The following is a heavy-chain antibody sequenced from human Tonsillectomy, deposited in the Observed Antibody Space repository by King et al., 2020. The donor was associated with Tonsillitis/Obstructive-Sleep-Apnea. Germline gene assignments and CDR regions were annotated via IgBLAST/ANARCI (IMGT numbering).Heavy chain of an antibody. D-gene: IGHD4-17*01. J-gene: IGHJ6*02. Sequence: QLVQSGAEVKKPGESLRISCKGSGYSFTDYWITWVRQMPGKGLEWMGRIDPSDSYTNYSPSFQGHVTISADNSISTAYLQWSSLKASDTALYYCASLSTGTRDYGRDVWGQGTTVSVSS. V-gene: IGHV5-10-1*03. CDR2: IDPSDSYT. CDR1: GYSFTDYW. CDR3: ASLSTGTRDYGRDV.